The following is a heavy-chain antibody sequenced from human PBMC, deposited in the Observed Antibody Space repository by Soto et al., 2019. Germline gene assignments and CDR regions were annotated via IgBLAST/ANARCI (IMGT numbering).Heavy chain of an antibody. Sequence: GASVKVSCKVSGYTLTELSMHCVRQAPGKGLEWMGGFDPEDGETIYAQKFQGRVTMTEDTSTDTAYMELSSLRPEDTAVYYCATWYNWNYFFWGQGTLVTVSS. CDR1: GYTLTELS. CDR3: ATWYNWNYFF. J-gene: IGHJ4*02. CDR2: FDPEDGET. D-gene: IGHD1-7*01. V-gene: IGHV1-24*01.